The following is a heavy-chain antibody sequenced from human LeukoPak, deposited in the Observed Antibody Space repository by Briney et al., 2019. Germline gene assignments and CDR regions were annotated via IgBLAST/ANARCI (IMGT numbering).Heavy chain of an antibody. CDR3: AKDKGYCSGGSCYALDY. CDR1: GFTFDDYA. D-gene: IGHD2-15*01. Sequence: GGSLRLSCAASGFTFDDYAMHWVRQAPGKGLEWVSLISWDGGSTYYADSVKGRFTISRDNSKNSLYLQMNSLGAEDTALYYCAKDKGYCSGGSCYALDYWGQGTLVTVSS. J-gene: IGHJ4*02. V-gene: IGHV3-43D*04. CDR2: ISWDGGST.